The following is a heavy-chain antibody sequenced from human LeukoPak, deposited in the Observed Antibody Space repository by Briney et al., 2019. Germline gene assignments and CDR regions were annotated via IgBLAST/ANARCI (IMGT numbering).Heavy chain of an antibody. CDR2: INPDSGVT. D-gene: IGHD6-19*01. CDR3: AREGSGWYGNFDY. V-gene: IGHV1-2*02. Sequence: GASVTVSCKASAYTFTGYYMHWVRQAPGQGLEWMGWINPDSGVTNYAQKFQGRVTMTRDTSISTAYMEVSRLRSDDTAVYYCAREGSGWYGNFDYWGQGTLVTVSS. CDR1: AYTFTGYY. J-gene: IGHJ4*02.